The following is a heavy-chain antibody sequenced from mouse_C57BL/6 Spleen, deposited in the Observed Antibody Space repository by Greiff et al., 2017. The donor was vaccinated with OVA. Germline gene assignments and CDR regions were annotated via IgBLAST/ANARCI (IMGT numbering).Heavy chain of an antibody. CDR3: ARGGLYHGRGVAMDY. CDR2: INPSNGGT. V-gene: IGHV1-53*01. Sequence: QVHVKQPGTELVKPGASVKLSCKASGYTFTSYWMHWVKQRPGQGLEWIGNINPSNGGTNYNEKFKSKATLTVDKSSSTAYMQLSSLTSEDSAVYYCARGGLYHGRGVAMDYWGQGTSVTVSS. CDR1: GYTFTSYW. J-gene: IGHJ4*01. D-gene: IGHD2-1*01.